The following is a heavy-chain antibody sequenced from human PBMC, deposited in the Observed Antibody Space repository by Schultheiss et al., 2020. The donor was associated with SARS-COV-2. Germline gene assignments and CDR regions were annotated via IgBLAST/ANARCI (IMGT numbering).Heavy chain of an antibody. CDR1: GFTFSNAW. V-gene: IGHV3-15*07. D-gene: IGHD1/OR15-1a*01. Sequence: GESLKISCAASGFTFSNAWMNWVRQAPGKGLEWVGRIKSKTDGGTTDYAAPVKGRFTISRDNSKNTLYLQMNSLRAEDTAVYYCANNDYWGQGTLVTVSS. CDR3: ANNDY. J-gene: IGHJ4*02. CDR2: IKSKTDGGTT.